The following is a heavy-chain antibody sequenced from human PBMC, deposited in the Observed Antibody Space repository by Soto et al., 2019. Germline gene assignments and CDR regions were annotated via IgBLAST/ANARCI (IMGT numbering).Heavy chain of an antibody. V-gene: IGHV1-58*01. Sequence: SVKVSCKASGFTFISSSVQWVRQARGQRLEWIGWIVVVSGNTNYAQKFQERVTITRDMSTSTAYMELSSLRSEDTAVYYCAADYYDTNGYYYDYWGQGTLVTVSS. CDR2: IVVVSGNT. D-gene: IGHD3-22*01. CDR1: GFTFISSS. CDR3: AADYYDTNGYYYDY. J-gene: IGHJ4*02.